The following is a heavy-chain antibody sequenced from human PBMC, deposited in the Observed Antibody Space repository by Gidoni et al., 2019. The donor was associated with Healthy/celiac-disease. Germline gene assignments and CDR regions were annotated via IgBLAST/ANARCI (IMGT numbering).Heavy chain of an antibody. Sequence: EVQLVESGGGLVQPGGSLRLSCAASGFTFSSYAMHWVRQAPGKGLEYVSAISSNGGSTYYANSVKGRFTISRDNSKNTLYLQMGSLRAEDMAVYYCARAVLNGPVVPAAIEYYYYGMDVWGQGTTVTVSS. D-gene: IGHD2-2*01. CDR1: GFTFSSYA. J-gene: IGHJ6*02. CDR2: ISSNGGST. CDR3: ARAVLNGPVVPAAIEYYYYGMDV. V-gene: IGHV3-64*01.